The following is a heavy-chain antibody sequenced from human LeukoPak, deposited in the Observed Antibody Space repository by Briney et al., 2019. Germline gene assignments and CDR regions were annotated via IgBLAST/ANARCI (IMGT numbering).Heavy chain of an antibody. Sequence: PSETLSLTCTVSGYSISSGFYWGWIRQPPGKGLEWIGSIYHSGSTYYNPSLKSRVTISVDTSKNQFSLKLSSVTAADTAVYYCARALGFSVTTFSYWGQGTLVTVS. CDR1: GYSISSGFY. CDR3: ARALGFSVTTFSY. J-gene: IGHJ4*02. CDR2: IYHSGST. V-gene: IGHV4-38-2*02. D-gene: IGHD4-17*01.